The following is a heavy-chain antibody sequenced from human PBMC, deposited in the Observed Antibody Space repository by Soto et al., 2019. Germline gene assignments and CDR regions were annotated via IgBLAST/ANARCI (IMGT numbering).Heavy chain of an antibody. D-gene: IGHD3-16*01. CDR3: ATQQSGGDYSIFDS. CDR2: IKVDGIEK. CDR1: GFTLSCCW. Sequence: EVQLVESGGGLVQPGGSLRLSCAASGFTLSCCWMAWVRQAPGKGLEWVAAIKVDGIEKHYVDSVKGRFTISRDDAKNSMYLQMNSLRAEDTAVYYCATQQSGGDYSIFDSWGQGTLVTVSS. J-gene: IGHJ4*02. V-gene: IGHV3-7*05.